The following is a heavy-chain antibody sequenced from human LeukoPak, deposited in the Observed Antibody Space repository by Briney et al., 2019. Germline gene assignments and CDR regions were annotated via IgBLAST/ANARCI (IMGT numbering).Heavy chain of an antibody. CDR1: GDSISGHY. V-gene: IGHV4-59*11. CDR2: IYYSGTT. CDR3: ARGHVDSSQFDY. Sequence: SETLSLTCTVSGDSISGHYWNWIRQTPGKGLEWIGYIYYSGTTNYNPSLKSRVTISLDTSKNQFSLKLSSVTAADTAVYYCARGHVDSSQFDYWGQGTLVTVSS. D-gene: IGHD5-12*01. J-gene: IGHJ4*02.